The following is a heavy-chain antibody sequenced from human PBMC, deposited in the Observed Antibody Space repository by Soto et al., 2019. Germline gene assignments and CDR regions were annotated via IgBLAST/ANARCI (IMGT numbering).Heavy chain of an antibody. V-gene: IGHV1-69*01. J-gene: IGHJ4*02. CDR2: IIPIFGTA. CDR1: GGTFSSYA. Sequence: QVQLMQSGAEVKKPGSSVKVSCKASGGTFSSYAISWVRQAPGQGLEWMGGIIPIFGTANYAQKFQGRVTITADESTSTAYMELSSLRSEDTAVYYCARAPAPYDYVWGSYRYHFDYWGQGTLVTVSS. CDR3: ARAPAPYDYVWGSYRYHFDY. D-gene: IGHD3-16*02.